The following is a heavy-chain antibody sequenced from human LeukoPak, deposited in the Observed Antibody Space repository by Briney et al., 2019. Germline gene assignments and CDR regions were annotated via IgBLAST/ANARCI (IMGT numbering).Heavy chain of an antibody. J-gene: IGHJ4*02. CDR2: IYYSGST. CDR3: ARIPRITIFGVVKSGYFDY. V-gene: IGHV4-39*01. CDR1: GGSISSSSYY. D-gene: IGHD3-3*01. Sequence: SETLSLTCTVSGGSISSSSYYWGWIRQPPGKGLEWIGSIYYSGSTYYNPSLKSRVTISVDTSKNQFSLKLSSVTAADTAVYYCARIPRITIFGVVKSGYFDYWGQGTLVTVSS.